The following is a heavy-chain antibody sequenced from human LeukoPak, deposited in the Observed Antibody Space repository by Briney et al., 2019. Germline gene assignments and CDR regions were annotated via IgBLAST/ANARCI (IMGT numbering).Heavy chain of an antibody. CDR2: INHSGST. CDR3: ARALYYYGSGSYLY. V-gene: IGHV4-34*01. D-gene: IGHD3-10*01. J-gene: IGHJ4*02. Sequence: SETLSLTCTVSGGSISSYYWSWIRQPPGKGLEWIGEINHSGSTNYNPSLKSRVTISVDTSKNQFSLKLSSVTAADTAVYYCARALYYYGSGSYLYWGQGTLVTVSS. CDR1: GGSISSYY.